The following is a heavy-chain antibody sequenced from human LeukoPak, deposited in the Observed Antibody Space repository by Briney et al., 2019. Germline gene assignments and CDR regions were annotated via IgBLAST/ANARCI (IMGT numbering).Heavy chain of an antibody. CDR1: GFPFSTYV. J-gene: IGHJ4*02. V-gene: IGHV3-23*01. CDR2: IDSSGIT. CDR3: AEAGSGNKFDF. Sequence: GGSLRITCAASGFPFSTYVMSWVRQAPERGPEWVSTIDSSGITYYADSVKGRFTISRDNSKNTMYLEMNSLRAEDTAMYYCAEAGSGNKFDFWGRGTRVTVSS. D-gene: IGHD5-12*01.